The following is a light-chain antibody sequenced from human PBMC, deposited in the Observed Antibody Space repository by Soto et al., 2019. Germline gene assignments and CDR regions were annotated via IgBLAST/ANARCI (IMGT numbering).Light chain of an antibody. CDR1: QSISSW. V-gene: IGKV1-5*03. Sequence: DIQMTQSPSTLSASVGDRVTITCRASQSISSWLAWYQQKPGKAPKLLIYKASTLESGVPSRFSGSGSVTEFTLTIRRLQPDDFATYYGQQSITFGPWTKVDIK. J-gene: IGKJ3*01. CDR3: QQSIT. CDR2: KAS.